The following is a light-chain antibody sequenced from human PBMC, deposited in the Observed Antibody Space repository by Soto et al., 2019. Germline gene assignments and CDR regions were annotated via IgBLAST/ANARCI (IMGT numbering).Light chain of an antibody. CDR3: QQYYATPPYT. J-gene: IGKJ2*01. CDR1: QSVLYSSNNKNY. CDR2: WAS. Sequence: DIVMTQSPDSLAVSLGERATINCKSSQSVLYSSNNKNYLAWYQQKPGHPPKLLIYWASTRESGVPDRFSGSGSGTDFTLTISSLQAEDVAVYYCQQYYATPPYTFGQGTKVEIK. V-gene: IGKV4-1*01.